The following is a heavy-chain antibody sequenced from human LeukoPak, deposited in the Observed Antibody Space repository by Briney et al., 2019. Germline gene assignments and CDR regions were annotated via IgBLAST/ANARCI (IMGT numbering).Heavy chain of an antibody. D-gene: IGHD3-9*01. CDR2: IRYDGNNK. CDR1: GFTFSSYG. J-gene: IGHJ4*02. Sequence: GGSLRLSRAASGFTFSSYGMHWVRQAPGKGLEWVAFIRYDGNNKYSADSVKGRFTISRDNSKNTLYLQMNSLRAEDTAFYYCAKDPGYDILTGYFDYWGQGTLVTVSS. CDR3: AKDPGYDILTGYFDY. V-gene: IGHV3-30*02.